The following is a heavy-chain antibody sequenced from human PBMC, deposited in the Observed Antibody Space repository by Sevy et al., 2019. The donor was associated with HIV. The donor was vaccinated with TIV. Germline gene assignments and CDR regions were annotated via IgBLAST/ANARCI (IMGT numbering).Heavy chain of an antibody. J-gene: IGHJ4*02. D-gene: IGHD2-21*01. Sequence: GGYLRLSCAAPGFSFSSYGMHWVRQAPGKGLEWMSYIQYDGSNKDYADSVKGRFTISRDNSKNTLYLQMNSLGVEDTAVFYCVKEGGGEGGDHWGQGTLVTISS. CDR3: VKEGGGEGGDH. CDR1: GFSFSSYG. V-gene: IGHV3-30*02. CDR2: IQYDGSNK.